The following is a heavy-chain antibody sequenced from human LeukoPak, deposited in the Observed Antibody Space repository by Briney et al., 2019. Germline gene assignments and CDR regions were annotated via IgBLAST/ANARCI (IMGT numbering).Heavy chain of an antibody. CDR3: ARDIGYYDSSGYDNWFDP. Sequence: PGGSLRLSCAASGFTLSSYWMSWVRQAPGKGLEWVANIKQDGSEKYYVDSVKGRFTISRDNAKNSLYLQMNSLRAEDTAVYYCARDIGYYDSSGYDNWFDPWGQGTLVTVSS. CDR2: IKQDGSEK. CDR1: GFTLSSYW. D-gene: IGHD3-22*01. J-gene: IGHJ5*02. V-gene: IGHV3-7*01.